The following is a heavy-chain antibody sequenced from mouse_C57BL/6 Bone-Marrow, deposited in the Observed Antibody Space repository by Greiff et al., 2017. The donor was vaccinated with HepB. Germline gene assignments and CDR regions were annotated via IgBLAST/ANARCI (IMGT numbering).Heavy chain of an antibody. CDR3: ARRGLPGPWFAY. Sequence: VQRVESGPELVKPGASVKISCKASGYAFSSSWMNWVKQRPGKGLEWIGRIYPGDGDTNYNGKFKGKATLTADKSSSTAYMQLSSLTSEDSAVYFCARRGLPGPWFAYWGQGTLVTVSA. V-gene: IGHV1-82*01. D-gene: IGHD5-5*01. J-gene: IGHJ3*01. CDR1: GYAFSSSW. CDR2: IYPGDGDT.